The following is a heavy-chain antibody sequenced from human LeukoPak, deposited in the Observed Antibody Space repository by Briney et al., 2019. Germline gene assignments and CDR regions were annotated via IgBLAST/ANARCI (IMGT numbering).Heavy chain of an antibody. V-gene: IGHV3-30-3*01. D-gene: IGHD1-26*01. CDR2: ISYDGSNK. CDR1: GFTFSSYA. J-gene: IGHJ4*02. Sequence: GRSLRLSCAAPGFTFSSYAMHWVRQAPGKGLEWVAVISYDGSNKYYADSVKGRFTISRDNSKNTLYLQMNSLRAEDTAVYYCASDLRGSYSSLDYWGQGTLVTVSS. CDR3: ASDLRGSYSSLDY.